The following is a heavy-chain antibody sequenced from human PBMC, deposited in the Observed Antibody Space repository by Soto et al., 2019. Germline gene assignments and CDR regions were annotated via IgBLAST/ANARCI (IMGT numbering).Heavy chain of an antibody. V-gene: IGHV4-30-4*01. Sequence: SETLSLTCTVSGGSISSGDYYWSWIRQPPGKGLEWIGYIYYSGSTYYNPSLKSRVTISVDTSKNQFSLKLSSVTAADTAVYSCARVASSRWYYFDYWGQGTLVTVSS. CDR1: GGSISSGDYY. CDR3: ARVASSRWYYFDY. J-gene: IGHJ4*02. CDR2: IYYSGST. D-gene: IGHD6-13*01.